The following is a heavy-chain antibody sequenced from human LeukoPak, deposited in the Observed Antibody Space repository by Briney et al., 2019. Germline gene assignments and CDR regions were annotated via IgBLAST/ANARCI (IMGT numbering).Heavy chain of an antibody. D-gene: IGHD4-17*01. CDR3: AREPWRSRWSVTNAFDI. CDR1: GYTFTSYD. V-gene: IGHV1-8*01. Sequence: ASVKVSCKASGYTFTSYDINWVRQATGQGLEWMGWMNPNSGNTGYAQKFQGRVTMTRNTSISTAYMELSSLRSEDTAVYYCAREPWRSRWSVTNAFDIWGQGTMVTVSS. CDR2: MNPNSGNT. J-gene: IGHJ3*02.